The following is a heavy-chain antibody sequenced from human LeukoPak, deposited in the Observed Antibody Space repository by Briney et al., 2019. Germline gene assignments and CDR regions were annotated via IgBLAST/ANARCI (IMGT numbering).Heavy chain of an antibody. D-gene: IGHD1-26*01. V-gene: IGHV4-4*02. Sequence: SETLSLTCAVSGGSISSSNWWSWVRQPPGKGLEWIGKIYHSGSTNYNPSLKSRVTISVDKSKNQFSLRLSSVTAADTAVYYCARKAVGPTSNFFDYWGQGTLVTVSS. CDR3: ARKAVGPTSNFFDY. CDR1: GGSISSSNW. J-gene: IGHJ4*02. CDR2: IYHSGST.